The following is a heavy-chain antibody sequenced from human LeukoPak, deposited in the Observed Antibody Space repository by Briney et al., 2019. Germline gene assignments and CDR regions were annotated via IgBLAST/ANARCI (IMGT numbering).Heavy chain of an antibody. D-gene: IGHD1-1*01. Sequence: PSETLSLTCTDSGGSISSYNWSWIRQPPGKGLEWIGYIYTSGSTNYHPSLKSRVTISVDTSKNQFSLKLSSVTAADTAVYYCARFTRDTSYYYYYMDVWGKGTTVSVSS. J-gene: IGHJ6*03. CDR1: GGSISSYN. CDR2: IYTSGST. V-gene: IGHV4-4*09. CDR3: ARFTRDTSYYYYYMDV.